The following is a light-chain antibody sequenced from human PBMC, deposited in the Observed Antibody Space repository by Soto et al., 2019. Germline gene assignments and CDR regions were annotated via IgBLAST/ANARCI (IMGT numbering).Light chain of an antibody. CDR2: ATS. Sequence: EIVLTQSPGTLSLSLGERATLSCRASQSVSSNYLAWYQQKPCQAPRLLIYATSSRATGIPDRFSGSGSGTDFTLTISRLEPEDFAVYYCQQYGNSPRYSFGQGTKLEIK. CDR1: QSVSSNY. V-gene: IGKV3-20*01. CDR3: QQYGNSPRYS. J-gene: IGKJ2*03.